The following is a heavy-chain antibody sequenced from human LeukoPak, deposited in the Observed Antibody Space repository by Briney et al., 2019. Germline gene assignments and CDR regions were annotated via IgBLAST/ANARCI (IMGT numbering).Heavy chain of an antibody. CDR3: ARALNFDCGMNY. CDR1: GFTFSSYA. J-gene: IGHJ4*02. V-gene: IGHV3-30-3*01. CDR2: ISYDGSSK. D-gene: IGHD3-9*01. Sequence: GGSLRLSCAASGFTFSSYAMHWVRQAPGKGLEWVAVISYDGSSKYYADSVKGRFTISRDNSKNTLYLQMNSLRAEDTAVYYCARALNFDCGMNYWGQGTLVTVSS.